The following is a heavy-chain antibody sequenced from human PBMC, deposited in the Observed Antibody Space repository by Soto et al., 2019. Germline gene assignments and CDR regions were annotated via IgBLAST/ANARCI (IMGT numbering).Heavy chain of an antibody. CDR3: AKWHTFNYDSLAFSGFDC. CDR1: GSTFRSSA. Sequence: GRSLRISCTASGSTFRSSAMSWVRQAPRKGLEWVSAMSGGDSIPSYADSVKVRFTISRDNSKNTLYLHMNSLTADDTAAYYCAKWHTFNYDSLAFSGFDCWGQGTQVTVSS. D-gene: IGHD3-16*01. V-gene: IGHV3-23*01. CDR2: MSGGDSIP. J-gene: IGHJ4*02.